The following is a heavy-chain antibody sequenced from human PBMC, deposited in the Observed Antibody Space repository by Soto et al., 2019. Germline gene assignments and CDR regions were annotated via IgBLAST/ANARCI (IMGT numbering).Heavy chain of an antibody. CDR1: GGSVSSGSYY. CDR2: IYYSGST. D-gene: IGHD3-9*01. J-gene: IGHJ5*02. V-gene: IGHV4-61*01. Sequence: LSLTCTVSGGSVSSGSYYWSWIRQPPGKGLEWIGYIYYSGSTNYNPSLKSRVTISVDTSKNQFSLKLSSVTAADTAVYYCAREIYDILTGSPGGWFDPWGQGTLVTVSS. CDR3: AREIYDILTGSPGGWFDP.